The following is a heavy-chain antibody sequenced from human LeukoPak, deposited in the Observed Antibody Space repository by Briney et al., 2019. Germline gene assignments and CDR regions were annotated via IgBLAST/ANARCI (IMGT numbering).Heavy chain of an antibody. V-gene: IGHV4-34*01. D-gene: IGHD3-9*01. Sequence: SETLSLTCAVYGGSFSVYYWSWIRQPPGKALEWIGEINHSGSTNYNPSLKRRVTISVDTSKDQFSLKLGSVTAADTAVYCCGRGSFDGAIRYWGQGTLVTVSS. CDR2: INHSGST. J-gene: IGHJ4*02. CDR1: GGSFSVYY. CDR3: GRGSFDGAIRY.